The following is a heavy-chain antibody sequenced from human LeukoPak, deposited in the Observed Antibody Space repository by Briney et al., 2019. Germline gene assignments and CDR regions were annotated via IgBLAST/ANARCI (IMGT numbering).Heavy chain of an antibody. CDR1: GGTFSSYA. CDR2: IIPILGIA. V-gene: IGHV1-69*04. D-gene: IGHD3-10*01. J-gene: IGHJ4*02. Sequence: SVKVSCKASGGTFSSYAISWVRQAPGQGLEWMGRIIPILGIANYAQKFQGRVTITADKSASTAYMELSSLRSEDTAVYYCARGYGSGSPFDYWGQGTLVTVSS. CDR3: ARGYGSGSPFDY.